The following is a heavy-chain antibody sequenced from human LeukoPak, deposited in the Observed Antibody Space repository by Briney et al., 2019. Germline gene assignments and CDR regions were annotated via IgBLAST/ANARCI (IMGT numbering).Heavy chain of an antibody. CDR1: GFTFSNYA. CDR2: VSGSGAIA. J-gene: IGHJ4*02. D-gene: IGHD1-26*01. CDR3: AKDRSIGTYYTFDS. V-gene: IGHV3-23*01. Sequence: GGSLRLYCAASGFTFSNYAMTWVRQATGKGLEWVSAVSGSGAIAYYTDSVKGRFTISRDNSKNTLYLQMSSLTAKDTAVYYCAKDRSIGTYYTFDSWGQGTLVTVSS.